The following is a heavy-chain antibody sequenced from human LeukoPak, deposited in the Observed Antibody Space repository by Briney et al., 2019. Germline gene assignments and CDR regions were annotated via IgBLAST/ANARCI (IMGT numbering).Heavy chain of an antibody. CDR2: MNPNSGIT. CDR1: GYTFISYD. V-gene: IGHV1-8*01. J-gene: IGHJ4*02. Sequence: ASVKVSCKASGYTFISYDINWVRQATGQGLEWMGWMNPNSGITGYAQKFQGRVSMTRNTSISTAYMELSSLKSEDTAVYYCARGLYYYDSNGRTPYDYWGPGTLVTVSS. CDR3: ARGLYYYDSNGRTPYDY. D-gene: IGHD3-22*01.